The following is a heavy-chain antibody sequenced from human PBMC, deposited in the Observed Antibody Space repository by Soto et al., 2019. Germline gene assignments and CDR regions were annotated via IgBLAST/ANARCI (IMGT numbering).Heavy chain of an antibody. J-gene: IGHJ4*02. D-gene: IGHD6-13*01. CDR2: ITDSGTGT. Sequence: SGFTFSGRSMHWVRQAPGKGLEWVSCITDSGTGTYYADSVKGRFTISRDNSKNTMYLQMNNLRAEDTGVYYCAKGLLNGRWYAADWGQGTLVTVSS. CDR3: AKGLLNGRWYAAD. V-gene: IGHV3-23*01. CDR1: GFTFSGRS.